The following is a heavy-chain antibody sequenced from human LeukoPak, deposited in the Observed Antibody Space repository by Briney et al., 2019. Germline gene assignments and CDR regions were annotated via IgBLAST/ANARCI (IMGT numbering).Heavy chain of an antibody. CDR1: GFTFSSYW. V-gene: IGHV3-7*01. CDR3: ERGLVGYYYYYMDV. J-gene: IGHJ6*03. Sequence: GVSLRLSCAASGFTFSSYWMSWVRQAPGKGLEWGANIKQDGREKYYMDSVKGRFTISRDNAKNSLYLQMNSLRAEDTAVYYCERGLVGYYYYYMDVWGKGTTVTVSS. CDR2: IKQDGREK. D-gene: IGHD1-26*01.